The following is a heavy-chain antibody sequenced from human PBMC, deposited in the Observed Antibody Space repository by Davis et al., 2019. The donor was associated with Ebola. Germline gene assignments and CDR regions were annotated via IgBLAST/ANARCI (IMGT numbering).Heavy chain of an antibody. CDR1: GFTVSSNY. CDR2: IYSGGST. CDR3: AKSISMFFRSSGPVY. D-gene: IGHD3-22*01. Sequence: GESLKISCAASGFTVSSNYMSWVRQAPGKGLEWVSVIYSGGSTYYADSVKGRFTISRDNSKNTLYLQMNSLRADDTAVYYCAKSISMFFRSSGPVYWGQGTLVTVSS. J-gene: IGHJ4*02. V-gene: IGHV3-53*01.